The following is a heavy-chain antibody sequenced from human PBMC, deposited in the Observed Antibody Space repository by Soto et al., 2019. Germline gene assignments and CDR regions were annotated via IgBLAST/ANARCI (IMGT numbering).Heavy chain of an antibody. J-gene: IGHJ5*02. CDR2: ISGSGGST. Sequence: GGSLRLSCAASGFTFSSYAMSWVRQAPGKGLEWVSAISGSGGSTYYADSVKGRFTISRDNSKNTLYLQMNSLRAEDTAVYYCAKDAGYYYGSGSPTNWFDPWGQGTLVTVSS. D-gene: IGHD3-10*01. V-gene: IGHV3-23*01. CDR3: AKDAGYYYGSGSPTNWFDP. CDR1: GFTFSSYA.